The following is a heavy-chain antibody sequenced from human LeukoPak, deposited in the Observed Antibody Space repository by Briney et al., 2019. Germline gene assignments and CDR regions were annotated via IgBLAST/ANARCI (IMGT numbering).Heavy chain of an antibody. J-gene: IGHJ4*02. CDR1: GFTFSRYT. Sequence: PGGSLRLSCAASGFTFSRYTMNWVRQAPGKGLRWVSAISGSGGSTYYADSVKGRFTISRDNSKNTLYLQMNSLRAEDTAVYYCARGHSGWYDYWGQGTLVTVSS. V-gene: IGHV3-23*01. CDR3: ARGHSGWYDY. D-gene: IGHD6-19*01. CDR2: ISGSGGST.